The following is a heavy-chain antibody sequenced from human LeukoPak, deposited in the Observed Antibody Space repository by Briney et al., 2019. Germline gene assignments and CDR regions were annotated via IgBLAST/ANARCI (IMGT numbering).Heavy chain of an antibody. CDR2: IYTGGNT. CDR3: ARRGHGYGSPFDY. Sequence: PGGSLRLSCAASGFTFSSYGMHWVRQAPGKGLEWVSMIYTGGNTFYTDSVKGRFTISRDNSKNTLDLQVNSLRAEDTAVYYCARRGHGYGSPFDYWGQGTLVTVSS. J-gene: IGHJ4*02. CDR1: GFTFSSYG. V-gene: IGHV3-66*04. D-gene: IGHD5-18*01.